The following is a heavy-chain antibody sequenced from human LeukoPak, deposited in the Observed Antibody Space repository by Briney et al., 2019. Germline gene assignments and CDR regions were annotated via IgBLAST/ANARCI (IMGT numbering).Heavy chain of an antibody. J-gene: IGHJ4*02. D-gene: IGHD3-3*01. Sequence: SETLSLTCTVSGGSISGYYWSWIRQPPGKGLEWIGEINHSGSTNYNPSLKSRVTISVDTSKNQFSLKLSSVTAADTAVYYCARGVYDFWSGYYPHGRGKFDYWGQGTLVTVSS. V-gene: IGHV4-34*01. CDR2: INHSGST. CDR1: GGSISGYY. CDR3: ARGVYDFWSGYYPHGRGKFDY.